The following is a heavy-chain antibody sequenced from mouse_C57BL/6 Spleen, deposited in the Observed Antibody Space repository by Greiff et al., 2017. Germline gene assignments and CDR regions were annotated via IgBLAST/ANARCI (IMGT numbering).Heavy chain of an antibody. CDR2: IDPSDSYT. D-gene: IGHD1-1*01. CDR1: GYTFTSYW. V-gene: IGHV1-50*01. CDR3: ARAPYYYGSLYYFDY. Sequence: QVQLQQPGAELVKPGASVKLSCKASGYTFTSYWMQWVKQRPGQGLEWIGEIDPSDSYTNYNQKFKGKATLTVDTSSSTAYMQLSSLTSEDSAVYYCARAPYYYGSLYYFDYWGQGTTLTVSS. J-gene: IGHJ2*01.